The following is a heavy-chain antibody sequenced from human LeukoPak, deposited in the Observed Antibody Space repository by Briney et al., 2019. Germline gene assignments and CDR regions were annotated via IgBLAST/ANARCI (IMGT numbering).Heavy chain of an antibody. Sequence: SETLSLTCTVSGGSISSSSYYWGWIRQPPGKGLEWIGSIYYSGSTNYNPSLKSRVTISVDTSKNQFSLRLSSVTAADTAVYYCAKTSGTAMVPHFDYWGQGTLVTVSS. CDR3: AKTSGTAMVPHFDY. V-gene: IGHV4-39*07. CDR2: IYYSGST. J-gene: IGHJ4*02. CDR1: GGSISSSSYY. D-gene: IGHD5-18*01.